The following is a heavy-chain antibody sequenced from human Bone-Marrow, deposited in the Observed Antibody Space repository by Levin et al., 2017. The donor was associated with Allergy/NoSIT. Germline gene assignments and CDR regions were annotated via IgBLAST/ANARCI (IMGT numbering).Heavy chain of an antibody. V-gene: IGHV3-21*01. D-gene: IGHD1-1*01. J-gene: IGHJ6*02. CDR1: GFTLSSYS. CDR3: ARGDGASNNWDEFMGYYYYGMDV. CDR2: ISAGSHDT. Sequence: GESLKISCAASGFTLSSYSMNWVRQAPGKGLEWVSSISAGSHDTYYAASVKGRFTISRDNSKNTLFLQMNSLRADDTAVYYCARGDGASNNWDEFMGYYYYGMDVWGQGTTVTVSS.